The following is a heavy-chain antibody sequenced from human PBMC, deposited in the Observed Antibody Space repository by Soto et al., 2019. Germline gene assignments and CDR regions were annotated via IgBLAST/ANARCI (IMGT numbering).Heavy chain of an antibody. CDR1: GGSISSSNW. CDR2: IYHSGST. J-gene: IGHJ4*02. D-gene: IGHD3-16*02. V-gene: IGHV4-4*02. CDR3: ARARKALGGYYFDY. Sequence: SETLSLTCAVSGGSISSSNWWSWVRQPPGKGLEWIGEIYHSGSTNYNPSLKSRVTISVDKSKNQFSLKLSSVTAADTAVYYCARARKALGGYYFDYWGQGTLVTVSS.